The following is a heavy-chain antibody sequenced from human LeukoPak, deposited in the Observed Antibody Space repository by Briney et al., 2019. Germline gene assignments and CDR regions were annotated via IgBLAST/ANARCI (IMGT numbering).Heavy chain of an antibody. V-gene: IGHV3-23*01. D-gene: IGHD6-19*01. CDR3: AKGNSGWYLYFGY. Sequence: PGGSLRLSCAAPGFTFSTYAMSWVRQAPGKGLEWVSAISGSGGSTYYADSVKGRFTISRDNSKNTLYLQMNSLRAEDTAVYYCAKGNSGWYLYFGYWGQGTLVTVSS. J-gene: IGHJ4*02. CDR1: GFTFSTYA. CDR2: ISGSGGST.